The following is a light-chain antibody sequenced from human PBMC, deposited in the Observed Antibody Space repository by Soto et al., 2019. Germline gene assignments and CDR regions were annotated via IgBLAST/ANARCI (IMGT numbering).Light chain of an antibody. CDR1: SSNVGSNT. CDR3: ASWEDSLNGWV. V-gene: IGLV1-44*01. J-gene: IGLJ3*02. Sequence: QSVLTQPPSASGTPGQRVTISCSGSSSNVGSNTVSWYQQLPGTAPKVLIYSDDQRPSGVPDRFSGSRSGPSASLAISGLQSGDEADYYCASWEDSLNGWVIGGGTKLTVL. CDR2: SDD.